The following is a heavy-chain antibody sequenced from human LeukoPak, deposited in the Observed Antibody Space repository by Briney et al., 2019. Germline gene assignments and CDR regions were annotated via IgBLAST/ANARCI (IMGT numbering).Heavy chain of an antibody. D-gene: IGHD3-16*02. V-gene: IGHV3-48*03. J-gene: IGHJ4*02. CDR3: ARVYDYVWGSYRYTTFDY. Sequence: GGSLRLSCAASGFTFSSYEMNWVRQAPGKGLEWVSYISTSGRTIYYADSVKGRFTTSRDNAKNSLYLQINGLRAEDTAVYYCARVYDYVWGSYRYTTFDYWGQGTLVTVSS. CDR1: GFTFSSYE. CDR2: ISTSGRTI.